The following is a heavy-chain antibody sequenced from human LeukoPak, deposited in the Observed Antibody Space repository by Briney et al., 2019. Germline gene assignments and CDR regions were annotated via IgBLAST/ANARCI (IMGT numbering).Heavy chain of an antibody. J-gene: IGHJ4*02. CDR3: ARDLGGWYFDY. CDR1: GFTFSSYW. V-gene: IGHV3-21*01. Sequence: GGSLRLSCAAPGFTFSSYWMSWVRQAPGKGLEWVSSITSTSTYIYYADSVKGRFTISRDNAKNSLYLQMNSLRAEDTAVYYCARDLGGWYFDYWGQGTLVTVSS. D-gene: IGHD2-15*01. CDR2: ITSTSTYI.